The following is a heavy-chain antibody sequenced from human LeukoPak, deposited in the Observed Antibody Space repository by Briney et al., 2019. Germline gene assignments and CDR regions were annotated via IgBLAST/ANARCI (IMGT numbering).Heavy chain of an antibody. J-gene: IGHJ4*02. CDR1: GFTFPSYD. V-gene: IGHV3-48*03. D-gene: IGHD3-10*02. CDR3: VRDSSMFGSDY. CDR2: ISNGGGTI. Sequence: PGGSLRLSCVISGFTFPSYDFNWVRQAPGKGLEWVSYISNGGGTIYYADSVKGRFTISRDNAKNSVFLQMNTLRAEDTAVYYCVRDSSMFGSDYWGQGTLVTVSS.